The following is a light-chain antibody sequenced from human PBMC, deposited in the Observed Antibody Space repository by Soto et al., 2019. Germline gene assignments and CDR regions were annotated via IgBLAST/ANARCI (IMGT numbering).Light chain of an antibody. CDR2: RNN. V-gene: IGLV1-47*01. CDR1: SSNIESNF. Sequence: QSVLTQPPSASGTPGQRVTISCSGSSSNIESNFVYWYQQFPVTAPRLLIYRNNQRPSGVPARFSGSKSGTSASLAISALRSEDEADYYCTVWDDSLRGRLFGGGTKLTVL. J-gene: IGLJ2*01. CDR3: TVWDDSLRGRL.